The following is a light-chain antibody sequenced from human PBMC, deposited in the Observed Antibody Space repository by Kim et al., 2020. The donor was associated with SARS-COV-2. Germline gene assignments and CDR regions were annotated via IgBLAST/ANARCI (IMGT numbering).Light chain of an antibody. CDR2: YDS. CDR3: QVWDSSSGHRV. J-gene: IGLJ3*02. CDR1: NMESKS. Sequence: APGKTARITCGGNNMESKSVDWYQLEPGQAPVLVIYYDSDRPSGIPERFSGSNSGNAATLTISRVEAGDEADCYCQVWDSSSGHRVFGRGAQLTVL. V-gene: IGLV3-21*04.